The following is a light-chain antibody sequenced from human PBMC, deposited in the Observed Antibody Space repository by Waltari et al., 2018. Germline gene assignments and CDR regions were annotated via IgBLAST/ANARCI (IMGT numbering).Light chain of an antibody. J-gene: IGLJ3*02. CDR2: YHSDSEQ. CDR3: MSWPDDIDWV. Sequence: QPALPQPPSASASPGDSARLTCTLPSDINVGSHDTYWYQKKPGSPPRHLLYYHSDSEQGLGSGAPRRFSGSKDALGNTVILHISGLQSEEEADYYCMSWPDDIDWVFGGGTKLTVL. V-gene: IGLV5-37*01. CDR1: SDINVGSHD.